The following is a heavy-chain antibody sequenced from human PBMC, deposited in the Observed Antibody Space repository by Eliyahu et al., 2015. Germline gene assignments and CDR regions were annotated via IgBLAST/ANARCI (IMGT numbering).Heavy chain of an antibody. V-gene: IGHV1-18*01. Sequence: QVQLVQSGAEVKKPGASVKVSCKASGYTFTSYGISWVRQAPGQGLEWMGWISAYNGNTNXAQKLQGRVTMTTDTSTXTAYMELRSLRSDDTAVYYCAREGGDIVVVVAAGPNYYGMDVWGQGTTVTVSS. CDR3: AREGGDIVVVVAAGPNYYGMDV. D-gene: IGHD2-15*01. J-gene: IGHJ6*02. CDR1: GYTFTSYG. CDR2: ISAYNGNT.